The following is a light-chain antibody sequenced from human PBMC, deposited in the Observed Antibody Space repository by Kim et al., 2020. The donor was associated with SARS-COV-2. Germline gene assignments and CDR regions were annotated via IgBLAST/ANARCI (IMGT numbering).Light chain of an antibody. CDR1: SLRRYY. CDR3: NSRAISGTHVV. J-gene: IGLJ2*01. V-gene: IGLV3-19*01. CDR2: AKN. Sequence: SSELTQDPAVSVALGQIVRITCQGDSLRRYYASWYQQKPGQAPVLVIYAKNNRPSGLPDRFSGSSSGNTASLTITGAQAEDEADYYCNSRAISGTHVVF.